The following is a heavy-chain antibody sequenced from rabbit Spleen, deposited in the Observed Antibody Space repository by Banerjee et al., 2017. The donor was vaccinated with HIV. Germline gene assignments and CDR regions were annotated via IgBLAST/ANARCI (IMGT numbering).Heavy chain of an antibody. J-gene: IGHJ4*01. D-gene: IGHD7-1*01. CDR1: GFSFSSSYW. V-gene: IGHV1S40*01. Sequence: QSLEESGGDLVKPGASLTLTCTASGFSFSSSYWICWVRQAPGKGLEWIACIYAGNSGSTRYATWAKGRFTISETSSTSVTLQMTSLTAADTATYFCARDLNGDSTYYFNLWGQGTLVTVS. CDR2: IYAGNSGST. CDR3: ARDLNGDSTYYFNL.